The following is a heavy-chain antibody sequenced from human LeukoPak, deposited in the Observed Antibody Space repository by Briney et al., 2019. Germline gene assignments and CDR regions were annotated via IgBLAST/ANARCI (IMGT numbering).Heavy chain of an antibody. Sequence: SETLSLTCGVSGGSISSSSYYWAWIRQPPGKGLQWIGSIFYSGTTFYNPSLKSRVTISVDTSKNQFPLKLSSVTAADTAVYYCARRVIVATLDFWGQGTLVTVSS. CDR2: IFYSGTT. CDR3: ARRVIVATLDF. CDR1: GGSISSSSYY. J-gene: IGHJ4*02. D-gene: IGHD5-12*01. V-gene: IGHV4-39*01.